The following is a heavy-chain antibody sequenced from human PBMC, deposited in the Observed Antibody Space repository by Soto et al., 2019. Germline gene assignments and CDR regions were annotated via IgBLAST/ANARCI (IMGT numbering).Heavy chain of an antibody. Sequence: QVQLVESGGGVVQPGRSLRLSCAASGFTMSGVDMHWVRQAPGKGLEWVAVMSYDGSRQYYADSVEGRFTISRDNSKTTLYLQMDSLSTEDTAVYYCAKGGCYGSSSRSDCWGQGTLVTVSS. V-gene: IGHV3-30*18. J-gene: IGHJ4*02. CDR2: MSYDGSRQ. CDR1: GFTMSGVD. CDR3: AKGGCYGSSSRSDC. D-gene: IGHD6-6*01.